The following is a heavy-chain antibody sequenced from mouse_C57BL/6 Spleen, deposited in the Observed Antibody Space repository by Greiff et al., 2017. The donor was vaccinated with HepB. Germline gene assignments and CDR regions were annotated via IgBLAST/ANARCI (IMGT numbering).Heavy chain of an antibody. CDR1: GFTFSSYA. Sequence: EVQGVESGGGLVKPGGSLKLSCAASGFTFSSYAMSWVRQTPEKRLEWVATISDGGSYTYYPDNVKGRFTVSRDTAKNNLYLQMSHLKSEDTAMYYCARVSNYFYYFDYWGQGTTLTVSS. V-gene: IGHV5-4*01. J-gene: IGHJ2*01. CDR3: ARVSNYFYYFDY. CDR2: ISDGGSYT. D-gene: IGHD2-5*01.